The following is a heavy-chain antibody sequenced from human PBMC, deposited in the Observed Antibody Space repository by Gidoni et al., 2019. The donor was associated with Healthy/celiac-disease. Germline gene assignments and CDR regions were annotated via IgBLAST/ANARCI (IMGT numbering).Heavy chain of an antibody. V-gene: IGHV3-43D*04. Sequence: EVQLVESGGVVVLPGGSLSLSCAASGFTFDDYAMHWVRQAPGNGLEWVSLISWDGGSTYYADSVKGRFTISRDNSKHSLYLQMNSLRVDDTALYFCAQSVTAISYYFNYWGQGTLVTVSS. CDR1: GFTFDDYA. J-gene: IGHJ4*02. CDR3: AQSVTAISYYFNY. CDR2: ISWDGGST. D-gene: IGHD2-21*02.